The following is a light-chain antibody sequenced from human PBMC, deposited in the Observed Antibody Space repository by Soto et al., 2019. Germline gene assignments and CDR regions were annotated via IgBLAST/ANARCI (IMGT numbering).Light chain of an antibody. CDR3: QQYINWPRT. Sequence: IELTQSTVTLCGSRGECGTLWWRASQRLSSNLAWYQQRPGQAPRLLIYGASIRATDIPARFIGSGSGTEFTLTISSLQSADFAVYYCQQYINWPRTFGQGTQVDIK. CDR2: GAS. V-gene: IGKV3-15*01. CDR1: QRLSSN. J-gene: IGKJ1*01.